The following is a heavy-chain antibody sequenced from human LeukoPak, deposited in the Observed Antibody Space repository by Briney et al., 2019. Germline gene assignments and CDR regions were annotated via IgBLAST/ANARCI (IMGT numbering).Heavy chain of an antibody. V-gene: IGHV4-61*01. D-gene: IGHD3-3*01. Sequence: SETLSLTCTVSGYSISSGYYWSWIRQPPGKGLEWIGYIYYSGSTNYNPSLKSRVTISVDTSKNQFSLKLSSVTAADTAVYYCARARARLIFGVARSVDAFDIWGQGTMVTVSS. J-gene: IGHJ3*02. CDR2: IYYSGST. CDR1: GYSISSGYY. CDR3: ARARARLIFGVARSVDAFDI.